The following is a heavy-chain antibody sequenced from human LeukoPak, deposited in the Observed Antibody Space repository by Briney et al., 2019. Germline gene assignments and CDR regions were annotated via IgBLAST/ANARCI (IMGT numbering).Heavy chain of an antibody. D-gene: IGHD3-22*01. CDR1: GYTFTGYY. V-gene: IGHV1-2*02. Sequence: ASVKVSCKASGYTFTGYYVHWVRQAPGQGLEWMGWIDPNSGATNYAQKFQGRVTMTRDTSISTAYMELSRLRSDDTAVYYCARDKFPRITMIVVVITRSWFDPWGQGTLVTVSS. CDR2: IDPNSGAT. CDR3: ARDKFPRITMIVVVITRSWFDP. J-gene: IGHJ5*02.